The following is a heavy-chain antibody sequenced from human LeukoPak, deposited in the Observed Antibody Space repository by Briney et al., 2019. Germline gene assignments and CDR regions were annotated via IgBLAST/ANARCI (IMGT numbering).Heavy chain of an antibody. CDR1: GFTFNSYA. Sequence: SGGSLRLSCAAPGFTFNSYAMNWVRQAPGKGLEWVSAISGRGSSTYYADSVKGRFTISRDNSKNTLYLQMNSLRAEDTAVYYCAKDRGFWSDNDAFDIWGQGTMVTVSS. D-gene: IGHD3-3*01. CDR3: AKDRGFWSDNDAFDI. CDR2: ISGRGSST. V-gene: IGHV3-23*01. J-gene: IGHJ3*02.